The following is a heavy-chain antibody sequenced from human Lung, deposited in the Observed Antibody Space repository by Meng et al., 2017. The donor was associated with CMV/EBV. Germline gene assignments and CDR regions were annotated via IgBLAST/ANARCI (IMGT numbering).Heavy chain of an antibody. D-gene: IGHD3-22*01. CDR1: GFTFNTYA. CDR3: VRDQGGESMIAVLIERFGMDV. J-gene: IGHJ6*02. V-gene: IGHV3-30*04. Sequence: GGSXRLXXAASGFTFNTYAMHWVRQAPGKGLEWVAVISYDGSNKYTADSVQGRLTISRDNSKNNLYLQMNSLTVEDTAVYYCVRDQGGESMIAVLIERFGMDVWGQGTTVXVSS. CDR2: ISYDGSNK.